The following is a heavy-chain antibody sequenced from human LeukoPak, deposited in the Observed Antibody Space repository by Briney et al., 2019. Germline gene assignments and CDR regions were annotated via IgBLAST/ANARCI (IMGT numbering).Heavy chain of an antibody. J-gene: IGHJ4*02. CDR1: GFTFSDHY. Sequence: GGSLRLSCAASGFTFSDHYMSWIRQAPGKGLEWVSDISTGGGTKDYADSVKGRFTISRDNARKSLSLQMNSLRVEVTAVYYCARRSWEPFDYWGQGTLVTVSS. D-gene: IGHD1-26*01. V-gene: IGHV3-11*01. CDR2: ISTGGGTK. CDR3: ARRSWEPFDY.